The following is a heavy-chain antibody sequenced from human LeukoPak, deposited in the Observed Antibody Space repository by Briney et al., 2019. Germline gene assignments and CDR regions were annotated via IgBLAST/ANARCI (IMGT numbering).Heavy chain of an antibody. J-gene: IGHJ4*02. CDR1: GGTFSSYA. D-gene: IGHD3-22*01. CDR3: ARDYYDSSGYYYYFDY. V-gene: IGHV1-69*04. CDR2: IIPILGIA. Sequence: ASVKVSCKASGGTFSSYAISWVRQAPGQGLEWMGRIIPILGIANYAQKFQGRVTITADKSTSTAYMELSSLRSDDTAVYYCARDYYDSSGYYYYFDYWGQGTLVTVSS.